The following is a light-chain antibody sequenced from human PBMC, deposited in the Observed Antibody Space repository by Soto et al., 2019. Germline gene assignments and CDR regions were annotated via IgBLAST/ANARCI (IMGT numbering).Light chain of an antibody. CDR1: QSLLYSSNNKNY. V-gene: IGKV4-1*01. J-gene: IGKJ5*01. Sequence: DIVMTQSRHSLALSLGEKATINCKSSQSLLYSSNNKNYLAWYQQKLGQPPKLLIYWASTRESGVPDRFSGSGSGTDFTLTISSLQAEDVAVYYCQQRSNWPPITFGQGTRLEIK. CDR3: QQRSNWPPIT. CDR2: WAS.